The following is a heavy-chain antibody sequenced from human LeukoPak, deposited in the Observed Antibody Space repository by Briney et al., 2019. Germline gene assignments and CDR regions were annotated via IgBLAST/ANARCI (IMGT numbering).Heavy chain of an antibody. Sequence: SETLSLTCTVSGGSISSYYWSWIRQPPGKGLEWIGYIYYSGSTNYNPSLKSRVTISVDTSKNQFSLKLSSVAAADTAVNYCARVRDSSFDYWGQGTLVTVSS. CDR3: ARVRDSSFDY. CDR2: IYYSGST. CDR1: GGSISSYY. V-gene: IGHV4-59*01. J-gene: IGHJ4*02. D-gene: IGHD6-13*01.